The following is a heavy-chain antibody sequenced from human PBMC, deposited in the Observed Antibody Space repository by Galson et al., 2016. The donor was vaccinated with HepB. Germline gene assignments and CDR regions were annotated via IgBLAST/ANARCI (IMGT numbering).Heavy chain of an antibody. V-gene: IGHV4-4*02. CDR1: GASINSSNW. J-gene: IGHJ5*01. CDR3: ARASVAPGARMVFDS. Sequence: SETLSLTCAVSGASINSSNWWTWVRQAPGKGLEWFGEIYHTGTSNNNPSLLSRFTMSIDNSKTHFSLTLNSVTAADTAVYYCARASVAPGARMVFDSWGQGILVTVSS. CDR2: IYHTGTS. D-gene: IGHD2-2*01.